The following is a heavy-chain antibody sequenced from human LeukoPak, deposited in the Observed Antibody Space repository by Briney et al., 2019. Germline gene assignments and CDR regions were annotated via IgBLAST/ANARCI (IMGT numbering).Heavy chain of an antibody. CDR2: IYYGGST. CDR1: GGSISRSTYY. V-gene: IGHV4-39*01. CDR3: ARFANWFDP. J-gene: IGHJ5*02. Sequence: SETLSLTCTVSGGSISRSTYYWGWIRQSPGKGLEWIGTIYYGGSTYYNPSLKNRVTISVDTSKNQFSLKVSSVTAADTAVYYCARFANWFDPWGQGTLVTVSS.